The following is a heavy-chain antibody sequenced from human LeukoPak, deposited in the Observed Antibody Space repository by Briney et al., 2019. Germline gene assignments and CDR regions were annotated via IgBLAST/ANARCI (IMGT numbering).Heavy chain of an antibody. CDR3: ARAISYGHEYDAFDI. V-gene: IGHV1-69*05. D-gene: IGHD3-10*01. Sequence: VKVSCKASGGTFSSYAISWVRQAPGQGLEWMGGIIPIFGTANYAQKFQGRVTITTDESTSTAYMELSSVRSEDTAVYYCARAISYGHEYDAFDIWGQGTMVTVSS. CDR1: GGTFSSYA. J-gene: IGHJ3*02. CDR2: IIPIFGTA.